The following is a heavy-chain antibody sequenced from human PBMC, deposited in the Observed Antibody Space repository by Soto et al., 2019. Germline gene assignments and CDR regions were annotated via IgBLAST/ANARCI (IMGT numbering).Heavy chain of an antibody. CDR1: GYTFTSYA. V-gene: IGHV1-3*01. J-gene: IGHJ4*02. CDR3: VRGFDSGKFYAIES. D-gene: IGHD1-26*01. Sequence: ASVKVSCKASGYTFTSYAMHWVRQAPGQRLEWMGWINAGNGNTKYSQKFQGRVTITRDTSASTAYMELSGLRSEDTAVYYCVRGFDSGKFYAIESWGQGTQVTVSS. CDR2: INAGNGNT.